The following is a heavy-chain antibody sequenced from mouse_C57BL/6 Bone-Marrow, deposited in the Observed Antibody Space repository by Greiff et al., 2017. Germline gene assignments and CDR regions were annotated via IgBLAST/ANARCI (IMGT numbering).Heavy chain of an antibody. D-gene: IGHD2-4*01. CDR1: GYTFTSYW. V-gene: IGHV1-61*01. CDR3: AGDYDGTGYFDV. J-gene: IGHJ1*03. Sequence: QVQLQQPGAELVRPGSSVKLSCKASGYTFTSYWMDWVKQRPGQGLEWIGNIYPSDSETHYNQKFKDKATLTVDKSSSTAYMQLSSLTSADSAVYYCAGDYDGTGYFDVWGTGTTVTVSS. CDR2: IYPSDSET.